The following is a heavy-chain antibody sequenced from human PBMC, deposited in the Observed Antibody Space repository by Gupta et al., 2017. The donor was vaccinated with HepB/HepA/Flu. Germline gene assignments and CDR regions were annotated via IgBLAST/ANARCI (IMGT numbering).Heavy chain of an antibody. V-gene: IGHV3-48*01. D-gene: IGHD1-26*01. J-gene: IGHJ4*02. CDR1: GFTFSSYR. Sequence: EVQLVESGGGLVQPGGSLRLSCAASGFTFSSYRMNWVRQAPGKGLEWVSHITSSNSTIYYADAGNGRFTISRDKAKKALYLQMKRLTADDTAVYYCAAGASGKPPGYYIDYWGQGTLVNVSS. CDR2: ITSSNSTI. CDR3: AAGASGKPPGYYIDY.